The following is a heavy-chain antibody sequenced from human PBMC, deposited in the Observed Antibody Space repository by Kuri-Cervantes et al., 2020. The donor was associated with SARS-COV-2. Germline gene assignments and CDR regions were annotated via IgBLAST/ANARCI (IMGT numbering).Heavy chain of an antibody. V-gene: IGHV4-39*07. J-gene: IGHJ3*02. CDR2: IYHSGST. D-gene: IGHD2-21*01. CDR1: GGSISSSSYY. CDR3: SRIVGNDAFDI. Sequence: ESLKISCTVSGGSISSSSYYWGWIRQPPGKGLEWIGSIYHSGSTYYNPSLKSRVIISVDTSKNQFSLKLSSVTAADTAVYYCSRIVGNDAFDIWGQGTMVTVSS.